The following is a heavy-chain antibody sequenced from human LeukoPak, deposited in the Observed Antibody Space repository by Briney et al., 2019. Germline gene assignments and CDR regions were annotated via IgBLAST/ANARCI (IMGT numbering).Heavy chain of an antibody. CDR1: GGSISSSNW. Sequence: PSETLSLTCAVSGGSISSSNWWSWVRQPPGKGLEWIGEIYHSGSTNCNPSLKSRVTISVDKSKNQFSLKLSSVTAADTAVYYCARVGDSSGYYPLDYWGQGTLVTVSS. D-gene: IGHD3-22*01. CDR2: IYHSGST. CDR3: ARVGDSSGYYPLDY. V-gene: IGHV4-4*02. J-gene: IGHJ4*02.